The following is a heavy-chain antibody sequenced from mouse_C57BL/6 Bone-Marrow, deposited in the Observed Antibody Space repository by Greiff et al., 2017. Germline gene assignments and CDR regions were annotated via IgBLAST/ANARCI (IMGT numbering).Heavy chain of an antibody. CDR1: GYTFTEYT. CDR2: FYPGSGSI. D-gene: IGHD1-1*01. V-gene: IGHV1-62-2*01. J-gene: IGHJ2*01. Sequence: VQLQQSGAELVKPGASVKLSCKASGYTFTEYTIHWVKQRSGQGLEWIGWFYPGSGSIKYNEKFKDKATLTADKSSSTVYMELSRLTSEDSAVYFCARHEDRRFGYCGSSPYLDYWGQGTTLTVSS. CDR3: ARHEDRRFGYCGSSPYLDY.